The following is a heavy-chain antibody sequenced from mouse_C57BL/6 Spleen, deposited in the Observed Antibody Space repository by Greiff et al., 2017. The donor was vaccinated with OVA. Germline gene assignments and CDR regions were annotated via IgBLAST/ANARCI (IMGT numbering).Heavy chain of an antibody. V-gene: IGHV1-53*01. CDR2: INPSNGGT. Sequence: QVQLQQPGTELVKPGASVKLSCKASGYTFTSYWMHWVKQRPVQGLEWIGNINPSNGGTNYNEKFKSKATLTVDKSSSTAYMQLSSLTSEDSAVYYCARDYYGSSYEAWFADWGQGTLVTVSA. CDR1: GYTFTSYW. D-gene: IGHD1-1*01. CDR3: ARDYYGSSYEAWFAD. J-gene: IGHJ3*01.